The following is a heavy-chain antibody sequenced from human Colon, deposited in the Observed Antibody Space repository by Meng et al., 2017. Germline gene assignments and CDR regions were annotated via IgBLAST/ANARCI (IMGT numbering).Heavy chain of an antibody. CDR3: ARHGGYYQDF. J-gene: IGHJ4*02. D-gene: IGHD4-23*01. CDR2: IDHRGSA. Sequence: QVQLQEAGPGLVKPSEPLSLACSVSGASVRVNSYWSWVRQPPGRGLEWIGQIDHRGSAYYRPSLNSRVTMSLDKSRNQFSLRLTSVTAADTAVYYCARHGGYYQDFWGQGTLVTVSS. V-gene: IGHV4-4*02. CDR1: GASVRVNSY.